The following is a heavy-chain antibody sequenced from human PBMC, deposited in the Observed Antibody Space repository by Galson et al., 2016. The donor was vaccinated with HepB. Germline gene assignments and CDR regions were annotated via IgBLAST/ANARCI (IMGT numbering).Heavy chain of an antibody. J-gene: IGHJ4*02. Sequence: SLRLSCAASGFTFSSYAMNWVRQAPGKGLEWVPSISGSGVTTNYADSVKGRFTTSRENSKNTLFLQMNNLRAEDTAVYYCAKEMAVGSVPYFDFWGQGTLVTVSS. CDR3: AKEMAVGSVPYFDF. D-gene: IGHD3-10*01. CDR2: ISGSGVTT. CDR1: GFTFSSYA. V-gene: IGHV3-23*01.